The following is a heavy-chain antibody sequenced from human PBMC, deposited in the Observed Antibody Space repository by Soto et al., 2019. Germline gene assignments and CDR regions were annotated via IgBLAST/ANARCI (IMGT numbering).Heavy chain of an antibody. CDR2: INPNSGDT. V-gene: IGHV1-2*02. Sequence: GASVKVSCKASGYIFTGYYINWVRQAPGQGLEWMGWINPNSGDTNYAQKFQGRVTMTTDTSISTAYMELSRLTSDDTAVYYCARPYCTSNSCHNLFGSWGQGTLVTVSS. CDR3: ARPYCTSNSCHNLFGS. J-gene: IGHJ5*01. CDR1: GYIFTGYY. D-gene: IGHD2-2*01.